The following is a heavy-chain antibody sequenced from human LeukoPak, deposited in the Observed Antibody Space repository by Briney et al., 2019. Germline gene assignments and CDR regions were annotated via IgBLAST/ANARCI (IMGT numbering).Heavy chain of an antibody. CDR1: GFTFSSYW. Sequence: GGSLRLSCAASGFTFSSYWMSWVRQAPGKGLEWVAVISYDGSNKYYADSVKGRFTISRDNSKNTLYLQMNSLRAEDTAVYYCALVIAVAGTFDYWGQGTLVTVSS. CDR2: ISYDGSNK. D-gene: IGHD6-19*01. CDR3: ALVIAVAGTFDY. V-gene: IGHV3-30-3*01. J-gene: IGHJ4*02.